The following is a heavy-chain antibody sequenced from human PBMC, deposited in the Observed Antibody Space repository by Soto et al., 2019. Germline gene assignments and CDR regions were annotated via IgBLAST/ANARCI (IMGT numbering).Heavy chain of an antibody. CDR2: TYYRSKWYN. Sequence: QTLSLTCAISGDSVSSNSAAWNWIRQSPSRGLEWLGRTYYRSKWYNDYAVSVKSRITINPDTSKNQFSLQLNSVTPEDTAVYYCARGVDVVPADKYRLHYFDYWGQGTLVTVSS. CDR1: GDSVSSNSAA. CDR3: ARGVDVVPADKYRLHYFDY. J-gene: IGHJ4*02. D-gene: IGHD2-2*01. V-gene: IGHV6-1*01.